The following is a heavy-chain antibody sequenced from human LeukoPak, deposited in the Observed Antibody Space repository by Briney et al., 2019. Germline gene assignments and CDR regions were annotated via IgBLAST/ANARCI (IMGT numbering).Heavy chain of an antibody. V-gene: IGHV4-38-2*02. D-gene: IGHD2-15*01. CDR2: IYHSGST. CDR3: AREGRGCSGGSCYGSAAGDY. Sequence: SETLSLTCAVSGHSISSGYYWGWIRQPPGKGLEWIGSIYHSGSTYYNPSLKSRVTISVDTSKNQFSLKLSSVTAADTAVYYCAREGRGCSGGSCYGSAAGDYWGQGTLVTVSS. CDR1: GHSISSGYY. J-gene: IGHJ4*02.